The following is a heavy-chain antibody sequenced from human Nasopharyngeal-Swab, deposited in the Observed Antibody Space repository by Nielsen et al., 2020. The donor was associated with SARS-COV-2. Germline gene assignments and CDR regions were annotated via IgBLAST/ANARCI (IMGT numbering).Heavy chain of an antibody. D-gene: IGHD3-16*01. V-gene: IGHV1-24*01. CDR2: FDPEDGET. Sequence: ASVKVSCKVSGYTLTELSMHWVRQAPGKGLEWMGGFDPEDGETIYAQKFQGRVTMTEDTSTDTAHMELSSLRSEDTAVYYCATATGYYDYVWGSYLIDYWGQGTLVTVSS. CDR1: GYTLTELS. CDR3: ATATGYYDYVWGSYLIDY. J-gene: IGHJ4*02.